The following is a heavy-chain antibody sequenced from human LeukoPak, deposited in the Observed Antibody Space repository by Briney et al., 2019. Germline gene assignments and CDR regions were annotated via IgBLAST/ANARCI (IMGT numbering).Heavy chain of an antibody. CDR1: GGTFSSYA. CDR2: IIPILGIA. D-gene: IGHD3-22*01. J-gene: IGHJ5*02. V-gene: IGHV1-69*04. CDR3: ARVGVVDYYDSSGYYYNNWFDP. Sequence: GASVKVSCKASGGTFSSYAIGWVRPAPGEGLECMGRIIPILGIANYAQKFQGRVTITADKSTGTASMQLSSLRSEDTAVYYCARVGVVDYYDSSGYYYNNWFDPWGQGTLITVPS.